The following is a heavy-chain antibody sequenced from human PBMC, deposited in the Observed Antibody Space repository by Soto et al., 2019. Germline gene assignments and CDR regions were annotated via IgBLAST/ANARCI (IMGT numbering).Heavy chain of an antibody. CDR1: GFVFSTYG. V-gene: IGHV3-30*18. J-gene: IGHJ4*02. Sequence: TGGSLRLSCAASGFVFSTYGMHWVRQAPGKGLEWVAVISYDGSNKYYADSVKGRFTISRDNSKNTLYLEMNSLRPEDTAVYHCAKEGDASSGYLSEGFDYWGQGTLVTVSS. CDR2: ISYDGSNK. D-gene: IGHD3-22*01. CDR3: AKEGDASSGYLSEGFDY.